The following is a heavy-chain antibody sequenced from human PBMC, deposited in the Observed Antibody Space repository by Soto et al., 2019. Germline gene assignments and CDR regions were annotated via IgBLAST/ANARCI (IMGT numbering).Heavy chain of an antibody. J-gene: IGHJ3*02. CDR1: GGSVSSDCYY. V-gene: IGHV4-34*01. CDR3: ARVERGTATTVVDAFDI. CDR2: MSHSGGT. D-gene: IGHD1-1*01. Sequence: QVQLQQWGAGLLKPSETLSLTCAVYGGSVSSDCYYWSWIRQPPGQGLDWIGEMSHSGGTHFNPSLKTRVTITVETSKNQFSLKMRFVTAAYTALYYRARVERGTATTVVDAFDIWGPGTMVTVSS.